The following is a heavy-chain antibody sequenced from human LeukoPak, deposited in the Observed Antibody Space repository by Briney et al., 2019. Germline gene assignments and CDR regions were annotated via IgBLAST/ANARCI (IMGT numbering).Heavy chain of an antibody. CDR1: GDSVSSNSAA. J-gene: IGHJ4*02. D-gene: IGHD6-13*01. Sequence: SQTLSLTCATSGDSVSSNSAAWNWIRQSPSRGLEWLGRTYYRSKWYNDYAVSVKSRITINPDTSKNQFSLQLNSVTPEDTAVYYCARESLGYSSSWYEIFFDYWGQGTLVTVSS. V-gene: IGHV6-1*01. CDR3: ARESLGYSSSWYEIFFDY. CDR2: TYYRSKWYN.